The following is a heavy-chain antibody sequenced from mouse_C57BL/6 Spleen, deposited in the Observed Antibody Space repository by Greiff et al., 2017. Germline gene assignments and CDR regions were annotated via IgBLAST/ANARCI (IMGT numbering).Heavy chain of an antibody. Sequence: QVQLQQPGAELVKPGASVKLSCKASGYTFTSYWMHWVKQRPGRGLEWIGRIDPNSGGTKYNEKFKSKATLTVDKPSSTAYMQLSSLTSEDSAVYYCTRELATVVASLDFDVWGTGTTVTVAS. CDR3: TRELATVVASLDFDV. V-gene: IGHV1-72*01. CDR2: IDPNSGGT. D-gene: IGHD1-1*01. J-gene: IGHJ1*03. CDR1: GYTFTSYW.